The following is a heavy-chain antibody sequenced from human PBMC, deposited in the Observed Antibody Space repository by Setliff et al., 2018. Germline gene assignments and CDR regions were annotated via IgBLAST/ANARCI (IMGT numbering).Heavy chain of an antibody. CDR2: IYFNGDT. CDR1: GGSISTSNYH. J-gene: IGHJ5*02. V-gene: IGHV4-39*01. Sequence: SETLSLTCNVSGGSISTSNYHWGWVRQPPGKGLEWIANIYFNGDTVKQPFLKSPVTISLDASKNQFSLTLTSVTAADTAIYYCARQRVVVGAPSWFDPWGQGTLVTVSS. CDR3: ARQRVVVGAPSWFDP. D-gene: IGHD2-15*01.